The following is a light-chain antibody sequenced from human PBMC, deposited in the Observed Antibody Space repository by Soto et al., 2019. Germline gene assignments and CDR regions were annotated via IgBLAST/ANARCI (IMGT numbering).Light chain of an antibody. Sequence: QSALTQPASVSGSPVQSITISCTVTSSVVGSYNLVSWYQQHPGKAPKLMIYEGSKRPSGVSNRFSGSKSGNTASLTISGLQAEDEAEYYCCSYAGSSPYVFGTGTKVTVL. J-gene: IGLJ1*01. CDR2: EGS. CDR1: SSVVGSYNL. V-gene: IGLV2-23*01. CDR3: CSYAGSSPYV.